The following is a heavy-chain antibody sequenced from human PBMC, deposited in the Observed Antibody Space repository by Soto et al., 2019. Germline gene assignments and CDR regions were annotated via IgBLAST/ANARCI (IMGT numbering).Heavy chain of an antibody. Sequence: EVQLVESGGGLVQPGGSLRLSCAASGFTFSSYSMNWVHQAPGKGLEWVSYISSSSSTIYYADSVKGRFTISRDNAKNSLYLQMNSLRDEDTSVYYCARESAARNWFDPWGQGTLVTVSS. CDR2: ISSSSSTI. CDR3: ARESAARNWFDP. D-gene: IGHD2-2*01. CDR1: GFTFSSYS. J-gene: IGHJ5*02. V-gene: IGHV3-48*02.